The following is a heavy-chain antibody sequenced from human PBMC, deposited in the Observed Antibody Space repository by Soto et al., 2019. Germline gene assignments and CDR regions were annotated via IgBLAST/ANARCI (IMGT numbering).Heavy chain of an antibody. D-gene: IGHD3-9*01. CDR1: GGTFSSYA. Sequence: VQLVQSGAEVKKPGSSVKVSCKASGGTFSSYAISWVRQAPGQGLEWMGGIIPIFGTANYAQKFQGRVTITADESTSTAYMELSSLRSEDTAVYYCARGGRDDILTGYYTAYNWFDPWGQGTLVTVSS. CDR3: ARGGRDDILTGYYTAYNWFDP. J-gene: IGHJ5*02. V-gene: IGHV1-69*01. CDR2: IIPIFGTA.